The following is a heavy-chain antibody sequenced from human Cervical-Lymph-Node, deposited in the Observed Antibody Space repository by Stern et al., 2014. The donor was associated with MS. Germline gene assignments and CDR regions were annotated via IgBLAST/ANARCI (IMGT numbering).Heavy chain of an antibody. CDR3: ARGWELHN. V-gene: IGHV1-18*01. Sequence: QLVQSGAEVKKPGASVKVSCKASGYTFISYGISWVRQAPGKGLEWMGWVNTYNGDAKYAQKLQGRVTMTTDTSTSTVYMELRSLRSDDTAVYYCARGWELHNWGQGTLVTVSS. CDR2: VNTYNGDA. D-gene: IGHD2-15*01. J-gene: IGHJ4*02. CDR1: GYTFISYG.